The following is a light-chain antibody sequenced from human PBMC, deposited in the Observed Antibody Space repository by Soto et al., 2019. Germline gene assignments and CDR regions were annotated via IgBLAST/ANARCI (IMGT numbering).Light chain of an antibody. V-gene: IGLV1-47*02. CDR3: AAWDDSLSGVL. CDR2: SNN. J-gene: IGLJ2*01. CDR1: SSNIGSNY. Sequence: QSVLTQPPSASGTPGQRVTISCSGSSSNIGSNYVYWYQQLPGTAPKLLIYSNNQRPSGVPDRFSGSKSGTSASLGISGLRSEDEADYYCAAWDDSLSGVLFGGGTKLTV.